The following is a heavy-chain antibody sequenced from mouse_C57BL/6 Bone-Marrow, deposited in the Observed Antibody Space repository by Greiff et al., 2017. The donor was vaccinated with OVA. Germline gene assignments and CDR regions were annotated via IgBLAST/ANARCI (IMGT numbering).Heavy chain of an antibody. D-gene: IGHD2-3*01. J-gene: IGHJ3*01. V-gene: IGHV1-66*01. CDR1: GYSFTSYY. CDR2: IYPGSGNT. CDR3: ARWLLHWFAY. Sequence: VQLQQSGPELVKPGASVKISCKASGYSFTSYYIHWVKQRPGQGLEWIGWIYPGSGNTKYNEKFKGKATLTADTSSSTAYMQLSSLTSEDSAVYYCARWLLHWFAYWGQGTLVTVSA.